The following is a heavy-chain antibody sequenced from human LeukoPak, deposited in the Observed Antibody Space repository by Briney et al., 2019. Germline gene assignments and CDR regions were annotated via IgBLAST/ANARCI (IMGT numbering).Heavy chain of an antibody. CDR1: GGSISSYY. Sequence: SETLSLTCTVSGGSISSYYWSWIRQPAGKGLEWIGRIYTSGCTNYNPSLKSRVTMSVDTSKNQFSLKLSSVTAADTAVYYCARDRYYYDSSGSRFDYWGQGTLVTVSS. D-gene: IGHD3-22*01. CDR3: ARDRYYYDSSGSRFDY. J-gene: IGHJ4*02. CDR2: IYTSGCT. V-gene: IGHV4-4*07.